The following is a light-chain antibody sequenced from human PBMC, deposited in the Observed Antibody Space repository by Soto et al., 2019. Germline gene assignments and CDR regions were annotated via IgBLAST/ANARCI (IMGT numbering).Light chain of an antibody. CDR1: SSDVGGYNY. CDR3: NSYAGSNIVGV. V-gene: IGLV2-8*01. Sequence: QSALTQPPSASGSPGQSVTISCTGTSSDVGGYNYVSWYQQHPGKAPKLMIYEVSKRPSGVPDRFSGSKSGNTASLTVSGLQAEDEADYYCNSYAGSNIVGVFGGGTKVTVL. J-gene: IGLJ2*01. CDR2: EVS.